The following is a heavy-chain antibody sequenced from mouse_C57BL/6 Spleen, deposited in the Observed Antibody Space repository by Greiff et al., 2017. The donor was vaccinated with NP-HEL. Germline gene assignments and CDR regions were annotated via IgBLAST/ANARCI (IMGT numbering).Heavy chain of an antibody. Sequence: QDPLQQPGPELVLPFSSFPLSFPSSFSPFPLSFLPFFPPLPFPVLYFIFSIDPTDIYTNYNQNVKVKSTLTVDKSSSTAYMQLSSLTSEDSAVYYCARGSYYGSYFDYWGQGTTLTVSS. CDR3: ARGSYYGSYFDY. J-gene: IGHJ2*01. D-gene: IGHD1-1*01. CDR2: IDPTDIYT. V-gene: IGHV1-69*01. CDR1: FSPFPLSF.